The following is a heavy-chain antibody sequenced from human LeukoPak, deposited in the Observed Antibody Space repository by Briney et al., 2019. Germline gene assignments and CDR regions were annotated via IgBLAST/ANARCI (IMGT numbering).Heavy chain of an antibody. CDR2: ITSNGGSA. D-gene: IGHD4-17*01. Sequence: GGSLRLSCAASGFTFSIYAMHWVRQAPGKGLEYVSAITSNGGSAYYADSVKGRFTISRDNSKNTPYLQMGSLRAEDMAVYYCARGRLASTATTTYDYWGQGTLVTVSS. V-gene: IGHV3-64*02. CDR1: GFTFSIYA. CDR3: ARGRLASTATTTYDY. J-gene: IGHJ4*02.